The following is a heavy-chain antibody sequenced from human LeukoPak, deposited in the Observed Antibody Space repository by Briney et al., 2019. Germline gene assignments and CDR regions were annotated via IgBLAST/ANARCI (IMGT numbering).Heavy chain of an antibody. CDR3: ARGIAYSYGYDYFDY. CDR1: GGTFSSYT. V-gene: IGHV1-69*16. Sequence: SVKVSCKASGGTFSSYTISWVRQAPGQGLEWMGRIIPILGIANYAQKFQGRLTITTDDSTSTAHMELSSLRSEDTAMYFCARGIAYSYGYDYFDYWGQGTLVTVSS. J-gene: IGHJ4*02. D-gene: IGHD5-18*01. CDR2: IIPILGIA.